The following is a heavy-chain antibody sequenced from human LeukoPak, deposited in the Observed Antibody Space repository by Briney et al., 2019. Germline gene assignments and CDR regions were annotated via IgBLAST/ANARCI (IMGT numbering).Heavy chain of an antibody. CDR2: INTDGSST. CDR3: AAWEVVAATPPYFHH. J-gene: IGHJ1*01. CDR1: GSTFSSYW. V-gene: IGHV3-74*03. Sequence: GGSLRLSCAASGSTFSSYWMHWVRQAPGKGLVWVSRINTDGSSTKYADSVKGRFTISRDNAKNTLYLQMNSLRVEDTAVYYCAAWEVVAATPPYFHHWGQGTLVTVSS. D-gene: IGHD2-15*01.